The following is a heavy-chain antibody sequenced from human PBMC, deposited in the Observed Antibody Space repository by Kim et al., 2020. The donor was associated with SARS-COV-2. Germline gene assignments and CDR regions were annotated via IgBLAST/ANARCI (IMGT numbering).Heavy chain of an antibody. CDR3: AKGSPFGSGVLDY. Sequence: YYADSLKGRFTTSRNNSKSSLYLQMNRLTTEDTALYYCAKGSPFGSGVLDYWGQGALVTVSS. V-gene: IGHV3-43*01. D-gene: IGHD3-10*01. J-gene: IGHJ4*02.